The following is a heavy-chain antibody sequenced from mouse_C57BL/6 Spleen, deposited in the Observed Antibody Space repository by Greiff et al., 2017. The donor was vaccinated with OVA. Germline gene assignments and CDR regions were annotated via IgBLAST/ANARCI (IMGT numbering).Heavy chain of an antibody. J-gene: IGHJ3*01. Sequence: EVQLQESGGGLVQPGGSMKLSCAASGLTFSDAWMDWVRQSPEKGLEWVAEIRNKANNHATYYAESVKGRFTISRDDSKSSVYLQMNSLRAEDTGIYYCTRNDYDVRFAYWGQGTLVTVSA. V-gene: IGHV6-6*01. CDR1: GLTFSDAW. CDR3: TRNDYDVRFAY. D-gene: IGHD2-4*01. CDR2: IRNKANNHAT.